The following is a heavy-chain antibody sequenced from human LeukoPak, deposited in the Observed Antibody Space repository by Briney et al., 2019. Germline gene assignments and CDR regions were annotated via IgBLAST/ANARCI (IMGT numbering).Heavy chain of an antibody. J-gene: IGHJ5*02. Sequence: SETLSLTCTVSGGSISSYYWSWIRQPPGEGLEWIGYIYYSGSTNYNPSLKSRVTISVDTSKNQFSLKLSSVTAADTAVYYCARGYYYGSGTPPPPWFDPWGQGTLVTVSS. V-gene: IGHV4-59*01. D-gene: IGHD3-10*01. CDR3: ARGYYYGSGTPPPPWFDP. CDR1: GGSISSYY. CDR2: IYYSGST.